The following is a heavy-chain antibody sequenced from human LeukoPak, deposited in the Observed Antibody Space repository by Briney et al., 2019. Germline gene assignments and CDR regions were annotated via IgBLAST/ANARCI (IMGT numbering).Heavy chain of an antibody. CDR1: GYTFTSYD. J-gene: IGHJ6*03. D-gene: IGHD5-18*01. Sequence: ASVKVSCKASGYTFTSYDINWVRQATGQGLEWMGWMNPNSGNTGYAQKFQGRVTMTRNTSISTAYMELSSLRSEDTAVYYCARGFNSYGYYYYYYMDVWGKGTTVTVFS. CDR3: ARGFNSYGYYYYYYMDV. CDR2: MNPNSGNT. V-gene: IGHV1-8*01.